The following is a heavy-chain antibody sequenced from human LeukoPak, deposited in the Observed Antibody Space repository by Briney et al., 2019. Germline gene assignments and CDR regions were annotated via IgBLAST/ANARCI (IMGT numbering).Heavy chain of an antibody. V-gene: IGHV1-3*01. CDR2: INAGNGNT. D-gene: IGHD6-13*01. J-gene: IGHJ6*04. CDR1: GYTFTSYA. Sequence: GASVKVSCKASGYTFTSYAMHWVRQAPGQRLEWMGWINAGNGNTKYSQKFQGRVTITRDTSASTAYMELSSLRSGDTAVYYCARLQLGGYYYYGMDVWGKGTTVTVSS. CDR3: ARLQLGGYYYYGMDV.